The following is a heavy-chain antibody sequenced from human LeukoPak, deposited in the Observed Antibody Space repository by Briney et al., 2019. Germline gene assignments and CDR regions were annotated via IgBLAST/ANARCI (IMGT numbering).Heavy chain of an antibody. J-gene: IGHJ4*02. CDR1: GFTFSSYG. V-gene: IGHV3-33*06. CDR2: IWYDGSNK. CDR3: AKSGSYGYSYFDY. D-gene: IGHD5-18*01. Sequence: PGGSLRLSCAASGFTFSSYGMHWVRQAPGKGLEWVAVIWYDGSNKYYADSVKGRFTISRDNSKNTLYLQMNSLRAEDTAVYYCAKSGSYGYSYFDYWGQGTPVTVSS.